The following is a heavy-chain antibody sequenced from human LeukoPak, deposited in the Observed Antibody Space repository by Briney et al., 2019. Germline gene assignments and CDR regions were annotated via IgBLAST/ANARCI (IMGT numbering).Heavy chain of an antibody. CDR3: ARDRVQSGSGSYLNWFDP. Sequence: SETLSLTCTVSGGSISSSSYYWGWIRQPPGKGLEWIGSIYYSGSTYYNPSLKSRVTISVDTSKNQFSLKLSSVTAADTAVYYCARDRVQSGSGSYLNWFDPWGQGTLVTVSS. J-gene: IGHJ5*02. D-gene: IGHD3-10*01. CDR2: IYYSGST. CDR1: GGSISSSSYY. V-gene: IGHV4-39*07.